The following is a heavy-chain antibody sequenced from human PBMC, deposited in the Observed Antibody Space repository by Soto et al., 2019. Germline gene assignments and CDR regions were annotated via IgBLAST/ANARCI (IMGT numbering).Heavy chain of an antibody. D-gene: IGHD3-3*01. CDR1: GFTFSSYW. CDR2: IKQDGSEK. V-gene: IGHV3-7*01. CDR3: ARDGLYTIFGVVIIGPPGY. J-gene: IGHJ4*02. Sequence: GGSLRLSCAASGFTFSSYWMSWVRQAPGKGLEWVANIKQDGSEKYYVDSVKGRFTISRDNAKNSLYLQMNSLRAEDTAVYYCARDGLYTIFGVVIIGPPGYWGQGTLVTVSS.